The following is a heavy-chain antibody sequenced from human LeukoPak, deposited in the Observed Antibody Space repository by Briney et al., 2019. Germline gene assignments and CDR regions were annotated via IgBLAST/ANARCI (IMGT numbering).Heavy chain of an antibody. J-gene: IGHJ4*02. CDR2: IYPGNSDT. D-gene: IGHD6-13*01. CDR3: ARRLAATGTGWNDY. V-gene: IGHV5-51*01. CDR1: GYSFTSYW. Sequence: EESLQISCKGSGYSFTSYWIAWVRPLPGKGLEWLGIIYPGNSDTRYSPSFQGQVTISADKSITTAYLQWSSLKASDSGMYYCARRLAATGTGWNDYWGQGTLVTVSS.